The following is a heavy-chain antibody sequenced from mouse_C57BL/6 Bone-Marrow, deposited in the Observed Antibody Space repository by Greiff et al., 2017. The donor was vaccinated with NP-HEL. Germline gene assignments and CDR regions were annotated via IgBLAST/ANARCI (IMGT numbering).Heavy chain of an antibody. CDR3: ARDPALYYCGSSPLAMDY. D-gene: IGHD1-1*01. V-gene: IGHV3-6*01. Sequence: DVKLQESGPGLVKPSQSLSLTCSVTGYSITSGYYWNWIRQFPGNKLEWMGYISYDGSNNYNPSLKNRSSITRDTSKNQFFLKLNSVTTEDTATYYCARDPALYYCGSSPLAMDYWGQGTSVTVSS. J-gene: IGHJ4*01. CDR1: GYSITSGYY. CDR2: ISYDGSN.